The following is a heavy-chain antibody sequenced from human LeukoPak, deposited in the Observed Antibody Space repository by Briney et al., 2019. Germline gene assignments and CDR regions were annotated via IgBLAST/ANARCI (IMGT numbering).Heavy chain of an antibody. CDR3: ARVHSTSDRWGLPDY. CDR2: ISSSSSYI. V-gene: IGHV3-21*01. Sequence: GGSLRLSCAASGFTFSSYSMNWVRQAPGKGLEWVSPISSSSSYISYADSVKGRFTISRDNAKNSLYLQMNSLRAEDTAVYYCARVHSTSDRWGLPDYWGQGTLVTVSS. J-gene: IGHJ4*02. D-gene: IGHD1-26*01. CDR1: GFTFSSYS.